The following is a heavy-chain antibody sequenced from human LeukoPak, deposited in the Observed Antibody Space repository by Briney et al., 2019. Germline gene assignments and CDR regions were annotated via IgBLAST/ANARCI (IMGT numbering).Heavy chain of an antibody. CDR2: IIPILGIA. V-gene: IGHV1-69*04. CDR1: GGTFSSYA. Sequence: SVKVSCKASGGTFSSYAISWVRQAPGQGLEWMGRIIPILGIANYAQKFQGRVTITADTSTSTAYMELRSLRSDDTAVYYCARDQNLGYCSGGSCSPGYYCYSMDVWGQGTTVTVSS. CDR3: ARDQNLGYCSGGSCSPGYYCYSMDV. D-gene: IGHD2-15*01. J-gene: IGHJ6*02.